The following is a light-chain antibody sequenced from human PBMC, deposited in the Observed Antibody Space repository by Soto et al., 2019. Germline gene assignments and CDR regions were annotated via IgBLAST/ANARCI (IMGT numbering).Light chain of an antibody. CDR3: QHSYGTPRT. Sequence: DIVMTQSPSSLSASVGDRVSITCRASQSISTYLNWYQHKPGKAPKVLIYAVSSLQSGVPSRFSGSGSGTDFTLTITSLQPEDSATYYCQHSYGTPRTFGQGTKVEIK. J-gene: IGKJ1*01. CDR2: AVS. CDR1: QSISTY. V-gene: IGKV1-39*01.